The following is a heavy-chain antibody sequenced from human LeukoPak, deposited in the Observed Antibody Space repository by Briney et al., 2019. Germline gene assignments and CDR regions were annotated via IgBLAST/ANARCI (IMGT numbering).Heavy chain of an antibody. D-gene: IGHD3-3*01. CDR2: IYYSGST. CDR3: ASLVGDFWGGHYFDY. Sequence: SETLSLTCTVSGGSISSYYWSWIRQPPGEGLEWIGYIYYSGSTNYNPSLKSRVTISVDTSKNQFSLKLSSVTAADTAVYYCASLVGDFWGGHYFDYWGQGTLVTVSS. J-gene: IGHJ4*02. V-gene: IGHV4-59*08. CDR1: GGSISSYY.